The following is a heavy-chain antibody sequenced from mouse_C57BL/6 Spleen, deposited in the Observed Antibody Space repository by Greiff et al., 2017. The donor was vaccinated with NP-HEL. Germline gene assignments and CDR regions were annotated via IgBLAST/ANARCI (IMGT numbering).Heavy chain of an antibody. CDR3: ATTTRNYGYDGRPCYFDY. J-gene: IGHJ2*01. D-gene: IGHD2-2*01. V-gene: IGHV1-81*01. CDR2: INPRSGNT. CDR1: GYTFTSYG. Sequence: VQLQQSGAELARPGASVKLSCKASGYTFTSYGISWVKQRTGQGLEWIGEINPRSGNTYYNEKFKGKATLTADTSSSTAYMALHSLTTEVSAVYFCATTTRNYGYDGRPCYFDYWGQGTTLTVSS.